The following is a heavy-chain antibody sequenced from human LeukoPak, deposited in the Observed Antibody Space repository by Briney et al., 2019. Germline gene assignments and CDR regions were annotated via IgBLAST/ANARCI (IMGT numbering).Heavy chain of an antibody. J-gene: IGHJ4*02. D-gene: IGHD3-10*01. CDR2: ISSSGSTI. CDR1: GFTFSSYE. Sequence: GGSLRPSCAASGFTFSSYEMNWVRQAPGKGLEWVSYISSSGSTIYYADSVKGRFTISRDNSKNTLSLQMNSLRAEDTAIYYCGKALYYGSGSYQLDYWGQGTLVTVSS. CDR3: GKALYYGSGSYQLDY. V-gene: IGHV3-48*03.